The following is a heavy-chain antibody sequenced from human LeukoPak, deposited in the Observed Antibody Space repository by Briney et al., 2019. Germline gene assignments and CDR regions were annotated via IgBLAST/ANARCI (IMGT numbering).Heavy chain of an antibody. CDR3: ARLYGNYQNYFDY. D-gene: IGHD1-7*01. Sequence: SETLSLTCTVSGGSISSSSYYWGWIRQPPGKGLEWIGSIYYSGSTYYNPSLKRRTTICVDTSKNQFSLKLRFVTAAATAVYYCARLYGNYQNYFDYWGQGTLVSVSS. J-gene: IGHJ4*02. V-gene: IGHV4-39*07. CDR2: IYYSGST. CDR1: GGSISSSSYY.